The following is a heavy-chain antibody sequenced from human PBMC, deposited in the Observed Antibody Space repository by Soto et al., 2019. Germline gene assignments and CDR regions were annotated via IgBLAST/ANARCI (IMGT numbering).Heavy chain of an antibody. D-gene: IGHD3-22*01. Sequence: SETLSLTCTVSGGSISSGDHYWSWIRQPPGKGLEWIGYIYYSGSTYYSGSIYYNASLKSRLTISVDTSKNQFSLKLSSVTAADTAVYYCARMVSDSSGHYYFDYWGQGTLVTVS. CDR2: IYYSGSTYYSGSI. V-gene: IGHV4-30-4*01. CDR1: GGSISSGDHY. CDR3: ARMVSDSSGHYYFDY. J-gene: IGHJ4*02.